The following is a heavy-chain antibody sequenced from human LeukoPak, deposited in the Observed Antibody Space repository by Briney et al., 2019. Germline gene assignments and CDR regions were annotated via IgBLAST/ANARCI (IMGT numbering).Heavy chain of an antibody. CDR2: INSDGSST. D-gene: IGHD6-13*01. Sequence: WVSRINSDGSSTSYADSVKGRFTISRDNAKNTLYLQMNSLRAEDTAVYYCVRDRTAAADYWGQGTLVTVSS. V-gene: IGHV3-74*01. J-gene: IGHJ4*02. CDR3: VRDRTAAADY.